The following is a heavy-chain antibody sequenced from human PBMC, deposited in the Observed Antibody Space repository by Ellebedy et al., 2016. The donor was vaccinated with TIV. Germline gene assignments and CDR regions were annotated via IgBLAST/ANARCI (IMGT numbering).Heavy chain of an antibody. CDR2: MDQDGSKT. Sequence: GESLKISCAASGFTFSGYWMTWARQVPGKGLEWVANMDQDGSKTNYVGSVKGRFSISRDNAKNSLYLQMSNRKAEDTAVFYCARAGGRHSTGSGFYWGQGTRVTVST. CDR3: ARAGGRHSTGSGFY. J-gene: IGHJ4*02. D-gene: IGHD2-2*01. CDR1: GFTFSGYW. V-gene: IGHV3-7*03.